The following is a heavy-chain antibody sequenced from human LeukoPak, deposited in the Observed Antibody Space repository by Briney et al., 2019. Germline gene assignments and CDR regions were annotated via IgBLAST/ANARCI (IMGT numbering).Heavy chain of an antibody. CDR2: INHSGST. D-gene: IGHD3-22*01. J-gene: IGHJ6*03. CDR3: ARERRDYYDSSGYYPYYYYYYMDV. CDR1: GGSFRGYY. Sequence: SETLSLTCAVYGGSFRGYYWSWIRQPPGKGPEWMGEINHSGSTNYNPSLKSRVTISVDTSKNQFSLKLSSVTAADTAVYYCARERRDYYDSSGYYPYYYYYYMDVWGKGTTVTVSS. V-gene: IGHV4-34*01.